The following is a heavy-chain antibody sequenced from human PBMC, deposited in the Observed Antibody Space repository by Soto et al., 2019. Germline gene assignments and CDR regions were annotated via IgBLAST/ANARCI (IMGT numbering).Heavy chain of an antibody. CDR1: GGSISSYY. D-gene: IGHD6-13*01. V-gene: IGHV4-59*01. Sequence: SETLSLTCTVSGGSISSYYWSWIRQPPGKGLGWIGYIYYSGSTNYNPSLKSRVTISVDTSKNQFSLKLSSVTAADTVVYYCARQYSSSWYWFDPWGQGTLVTVSS. CDR3: ARQYSSSWYWFDP. CDR2: IYYSGST. J-gene: IGHJ5*02.